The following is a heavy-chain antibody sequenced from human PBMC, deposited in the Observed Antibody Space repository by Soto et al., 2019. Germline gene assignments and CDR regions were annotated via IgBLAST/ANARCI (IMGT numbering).Heavy chain of an antibody. V-gene: IGHV4-34*01. D-gene: IGHD2-15*01. CDR3: ARRKGYCSGGSCYRNDAFDI. CDR2: INHSGST. J-gene: IGHJ3*02. CDR1: GGSFSGYY. Sequence: LETLSLTCAVYGGSFSGYYWSWIRQPPGKGLEWIGEINHSGSTNYNPSLKSRVTISVDTSKNQFSLKLSSVTAADTAVYYCARRKGYCSGGSCYRNDAFDIWGQGTMVTVSS.